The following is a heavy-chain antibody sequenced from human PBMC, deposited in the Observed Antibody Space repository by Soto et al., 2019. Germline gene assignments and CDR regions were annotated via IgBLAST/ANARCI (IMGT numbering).Heavy chain of an antibody. Sequence: SETLSLTCNMSGDSYSISTYSWSWIRQPPGKALQWIGFIYQSGVTSYNPSLASRVSISLDRSNNQCSLKLKSVTAADTAVYFCARGRGRYSSGWSWFDPWGQGILVTVSS. V-gene: IGHV4-30-2*01. J-gene: IGHJ5*02. CDR3: ARGRGRYSSGWSWFDP. CDR1: GDSYSISTYS. D-gene: IGHD6-19*01. CDR2: IYQSGVT.